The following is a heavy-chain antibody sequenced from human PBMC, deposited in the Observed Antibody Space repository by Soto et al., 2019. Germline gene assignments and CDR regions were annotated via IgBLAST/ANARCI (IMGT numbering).Heavy chain of an antibody. CDR3: ARRIGHQRKIAAAGQGFDY. V-gene: IGHV1-18*01. D-gene: IGHD6-13*01. CDR1: GYTFTSYG. CDR2: ISAYNGNT. Sequence: QVQLVQSGAEVKKPGASVKVSCKASGYTFTSYGISWGRQAHGQGLEWMGWISAYNGNTNYAQKLQCRVTMTTDTSTSTAYMELRSLRSDDTAVYYCARRIGHQRKIAAAGQGFDYWGQGTLVTVSS. J-gene: IGHJ4*02.